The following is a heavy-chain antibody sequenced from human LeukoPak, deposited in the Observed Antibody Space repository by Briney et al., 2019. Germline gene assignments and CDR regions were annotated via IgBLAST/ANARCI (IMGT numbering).Heavy chain of an antibody. V-gene: IGHV3-49*04. CDR3: TRDRDVDRGPEYYFDY. CDR1: GFTLGDYA. CDR2: IVSKAYGRTT. D-gene: IGHD1-14*01. Sequence: GGSLRLSCTASGFTLGDYAMNWVRQAPGKGLEWVGFIVSKAYGRTTEYAASVKGRFTISRDDSKSIAYLQMNSLKTEDTAVYYCTRDRDVDRGPEYYFDYWGQGTLVTVSS. J-gene: IGHJ4*02.